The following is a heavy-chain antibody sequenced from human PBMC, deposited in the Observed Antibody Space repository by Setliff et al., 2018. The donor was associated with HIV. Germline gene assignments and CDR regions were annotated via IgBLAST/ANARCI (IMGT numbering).Heavy chain of an antibody. V-gene: IGHV1-69*05. D-gene: IGHD1-26*01. J-gene: IGHJ4*02. CDR1: GGTLSSYA. CDR3: AREVVGATERYYFDY. Sequence: GASVKVSCKGSGGTLSSYAISWVRQAPGQGLEWMGGIIPMFGTVNYAQNFQGRVTITTDGSTTTVYMELSSLRAEDTAVYYCAREVVGATERYYFDYWGQGTLVTVSS. CDR2: IIPMFGTV.